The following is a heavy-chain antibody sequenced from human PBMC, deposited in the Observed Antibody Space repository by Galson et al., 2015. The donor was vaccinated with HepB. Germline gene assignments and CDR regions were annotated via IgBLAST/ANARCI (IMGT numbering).Heavy chain of an antibody. V-gene: IGHV1-2*06. Sequence: SVKVSCKASGYTFAGYYMHWVRQAPGQGLEWMGRINPNSGGTNYAQKFQGRVTMTRDTSISTAYMELSRLRSDDTAVYYCAPLAAPDAFDIWGQGTMVTVSS. D-gene: IGHD6-6*01. CDR3: APLAAPDAFDI. CDR2: INPNSGGT. CDR1: GYTFAGYY. J-gene: IGHJ3*02.